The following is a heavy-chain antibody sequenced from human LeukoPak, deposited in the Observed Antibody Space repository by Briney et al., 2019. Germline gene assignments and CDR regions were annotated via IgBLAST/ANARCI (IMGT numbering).Heavy chain of an antibody. D-gene: IGHD6-13*01. Sequence: PGGSLRLSCAASGFTFSDYYMSWIRQAPGKGLEWVSYISSSGSTIYYADSVKGRFTISRDNAKNSLYLQMNSLRAEDTAVYYRASGVNSGIAAAGTVDYWGQGTLVTVSS. CDR1: GFTFSDYY. CDR2: ISSSGSTI. CDR3: ASGVNSGIAAAGTVDY. V-gene: IGHV3-11*01. J-gene: IGHJ4*02.